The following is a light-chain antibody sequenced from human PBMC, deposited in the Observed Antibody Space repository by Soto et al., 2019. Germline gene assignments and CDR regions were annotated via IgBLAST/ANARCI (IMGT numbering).Light chain of an antibody. CDR3: QQRSNWPLT. V-gene: IGKV3-11*01. CDR1: QSVSSY. J-gene: IGKJ4*01. Sequence: EIVLTQSPATLSLSPGERATLSCRASQSVSSYLAWYQQKPGQAPTLLIYDASNRATGIPARFSGSGSGTDFTLTISSLEPEDFAVYYSQQRSNWPLTFGGGTKVEIK. CDR2: DAS.